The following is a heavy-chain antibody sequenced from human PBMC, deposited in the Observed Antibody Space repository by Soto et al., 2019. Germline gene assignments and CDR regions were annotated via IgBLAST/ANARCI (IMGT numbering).Heavy chain of an antibody. J-gene: IGHJ5*02. V-gene: IGHV1-69*01. D-gene: IGHD3-10*01. CDR3: AKGLTMASPNWFDP. Sequence: QVQLVQSGAEVKKPGSSVKVSCKASGGTFSTYAISWVRQAPGQGLEWMGGIIPIFGTATYAQQFQGRVTITADESTSTAYMELRSLKSDDTAVYYCAKGLTMASPNWFDPWGQGTQVTVSS. CDR2: IIPIFGTA. CDR1: GGTFSTYA.